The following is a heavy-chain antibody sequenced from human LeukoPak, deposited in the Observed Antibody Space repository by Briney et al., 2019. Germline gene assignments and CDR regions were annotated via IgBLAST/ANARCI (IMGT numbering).Heavy chain of an antibody. CDR2: INHSGST. D-gene: IGHD6-6*01. Sequence: PSGTLSLTCAVYGGSFSGYYWSWFRQPPGKGLEWIGEINHSGSTNYNPSLSLKSRVTISLDTSKNQFSLMLNSVTAADTAVYYCAVSAAALFDPWGQGTLVTVSS. CDR3: AVSAAALFDP. V-gene: IGHV4-34*01. J-gene: IGHJ5*02. CDR1: GGSFSGYY.